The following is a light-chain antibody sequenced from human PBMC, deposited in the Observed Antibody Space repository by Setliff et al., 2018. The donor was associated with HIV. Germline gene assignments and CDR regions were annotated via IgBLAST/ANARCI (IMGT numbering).Light chain of an antibody. CDR1: SSDIGAYNY. CDR3: YSYTTGPSYV. V-gene: IGLV2-14*03. J-gene: IGLJ1*01. Sequence: QSALTQPASVSGSPGQSITISCTGTSSDIGAYNYVSWYQQYPGKAPKLVISDVTIRPSGVSNRFSGSKSGNTASLTISGLQAEDEGDYFCYSYTTGPSYVFGGGTKVTVL. CDR2: DVT.